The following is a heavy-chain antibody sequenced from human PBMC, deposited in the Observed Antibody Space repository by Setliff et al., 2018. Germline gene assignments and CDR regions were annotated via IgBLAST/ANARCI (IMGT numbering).Heavy chain of an antibody. V-gene: IGHV1-18*01. D-gene: IGHD3-3*01. CDR3: ASDGQGNYNFWSGSYYYYGMDV. Sequence: ASVKVSCKASGYTFTSYGISWVRQAPGQGLEWMGWNSAYNGNTNYAQKLQGRVTMTTDTSTSTAYMELRSLRSDDTAVYYCASDGQGNYNFWSGSYYYYGMDVWGQGTTVTVSS. CDR1: GYTFTSYG. CDR2: NSAYNGNT. J-gene: IGHJ6*02.